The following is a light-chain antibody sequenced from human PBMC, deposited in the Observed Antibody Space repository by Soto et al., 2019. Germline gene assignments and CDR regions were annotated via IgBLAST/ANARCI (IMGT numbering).Light chain of an antibody. Sequence: EIVMTQFPATLSVSPGERATLSCRASQSLSDNLAWYQQRPGQAPRLLIYRASTRATGVPARFSASGSGTEFTLTISSLQSDDSAIYYCHQYSNWPPWTFGPGTKVEIK. CDR2: RAS. CDR3: HQYSNWPPWT. V-gene: IGKV3-15*01. CDR1: QSLSDN. J-gene: IGKJ1*01.